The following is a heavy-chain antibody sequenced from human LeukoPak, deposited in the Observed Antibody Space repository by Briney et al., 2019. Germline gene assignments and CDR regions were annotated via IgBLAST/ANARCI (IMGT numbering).Heavy chain of an antibody. Sequence: GGSLRLSCEASGFTFSTLPMHWVRQTPDKGLEWVAVISDDGRDIYYADSVKGRFTISRDNSKNTLYLQMNSLSPEDTAVVYCARVGRVSIYPSYMDVWGKGTTVTVSS. CDR2: ISDDGRDI. D-gene: IGHD6-6*01. CDR1: GFTFSTLP. J-gene: IGHJ6*03. CDR3: ARVGRVSIYPSYMDV. V-gene: IGHV3-30*04.